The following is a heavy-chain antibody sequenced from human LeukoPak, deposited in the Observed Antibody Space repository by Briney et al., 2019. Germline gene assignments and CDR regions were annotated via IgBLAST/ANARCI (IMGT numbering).Heavy chain of an antibody. Sequence: GGSLRLSCAASGFTFSSYWMTWLRQAPGKGLEWVSNIKVDGSETYYVDSVKGRFTISRDNARNSLYLLMSSLRAEDTAVYYCARHLDWAFDIWGQGTMVTVSS. CDR3: ARHLDWAFDI. V-gene: IGHV3-7*01. CDR2: IKVDGSET. J-gene: IGHJ3*02. CDR1: GFTFSSYW. D-gene: IGHD1-1*01.